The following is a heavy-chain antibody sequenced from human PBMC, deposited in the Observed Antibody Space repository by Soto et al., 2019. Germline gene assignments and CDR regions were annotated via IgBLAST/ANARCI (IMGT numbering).Heavy chain of an antibody. J-gene: IGHJ6*02. CDR1: GDSISSSY. CDR2: IYYSGST. D-gene: IGHD6-13*01. V-gene: IGHV4-59*01. Sequence: PSETLSLTCTVSGDSISSSYWSWIRQSPGKGLEWIGYIYYSGSTNYNASLKSRVTISVDTSKNQFSLKLSSVTAADTAVYYCARSAAAGYYYYGMDVWGQGTTVTVSS. CDR3: ARSAAAGYYYYGMDV.